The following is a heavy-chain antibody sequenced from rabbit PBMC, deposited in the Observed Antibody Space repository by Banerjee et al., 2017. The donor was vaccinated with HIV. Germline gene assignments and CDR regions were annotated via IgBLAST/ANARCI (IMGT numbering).Heavy chain of an antibody. V-gene: IGHV1S40*01. CDR2: IYTGSDIT. D-gene: IGHD4-2*01. J-gene: IGHJ4*01. Sequence: QSLEESGGDLVKPGASLTLTCTASGIDFSSYYYMCWVRQAPGKGPEWIACIYTGSDITYYASWVNGRFTISKTPSTSVTLQMTSLTVADTATYFCARADYAGAGFDLWGPGTLVTVS. CDR3: ARADYAGAGFDL. CDR1: GIDFSSYYY.